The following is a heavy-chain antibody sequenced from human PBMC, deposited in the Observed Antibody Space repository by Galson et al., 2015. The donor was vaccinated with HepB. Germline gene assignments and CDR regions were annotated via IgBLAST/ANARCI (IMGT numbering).Heavy chain of an antibody. V-gene: IGHV3-23*01. CDR3: AKGPPPSNYVDS. CDR1: GFTFSNYV. CDR2: LSDSAVGT. J-gene: IGHJ4*02. Sequence: SLRLSCAASGFTFSNYVMTWVRQPPGKGLEWVSSLSDSAVGTSYADSVKGRFTISRDISKNTLYPQLNSLGDEDTAVYYCAKGPPPSNYVDSWGQGTLVTVSS. D-gene: IGHD4-11*01.